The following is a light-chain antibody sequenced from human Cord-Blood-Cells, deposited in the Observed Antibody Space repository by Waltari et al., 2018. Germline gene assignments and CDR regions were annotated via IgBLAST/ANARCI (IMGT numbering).Light chain of an antibody. CDR2: KAS. Sequence: DIQMTQSPSTLSASVGDRVTITYRASQSISSWLAWYQQKPGKAPKLLIYKASNLESGVPSRFSGSGSGTEFTLTISSLQPDDFATYYCQQYNRPTFGQGTKLEIK. V-gene: IGKV1-5*03. CDR1: QSISSW. CDR3: QQYNRPT. J-gene: IGKJ2*01.